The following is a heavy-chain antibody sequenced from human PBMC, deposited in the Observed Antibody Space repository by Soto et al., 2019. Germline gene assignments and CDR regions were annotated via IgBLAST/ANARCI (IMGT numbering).Heavy chain of an antibody. CDR2: IRGSGGST. Sequence: EVQLLESGGGLVQPGGSLRLSCAASGFTFSSYAMSWVRQAPGKGLEWVSAIRGSGGSTYYADSVKGRFTISRDNSKNTLYLQMNSLRAEDTTVYYCARTLYSYGTDYWGQGTLVTVSS. V-gene: IGHV3-23*01. CDR3: ARTLYSYGTDY. J-gene: IGHJ4*02. CDR1: GFTFSSYA. D-gene: IGHD5-18*01.